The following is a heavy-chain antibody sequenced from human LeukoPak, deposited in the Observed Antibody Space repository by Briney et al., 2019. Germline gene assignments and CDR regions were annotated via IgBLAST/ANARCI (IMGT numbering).Heavy chain of an antibody. Sequence: PSETLSLTCTVSGGSISSYYWSWIRQPAGKGLEWIGRIYTSGSTNYNPSLKSRVTISVDTSKNQFSLKLSSVTAADTAVYYCARERSGYDLYYFDYWGQGTLVTVSS. V-gene: IGHV4-4*07. CDR3: ARERSGYDLYYFDY. CDR2: IYTSGST. J-gene: IGHJ4*02. D-gene: IGHD5-12*01. CDR1: GGSISSYY.